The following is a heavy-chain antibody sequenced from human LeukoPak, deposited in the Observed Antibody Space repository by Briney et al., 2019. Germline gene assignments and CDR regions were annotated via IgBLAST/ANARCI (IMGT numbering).Heavy chain of an antibody. Sequence: GGSLRLSCAASGFTFSSYAMSWVRQAPGKGLEWVSAFSGSGGSTYYADSVKGRFTISRDNSKNTLYLQMNSLRAEDTAVYYRAKAGSRYGNEPRPFDYWGQGTLVTVSS. D-gene: IGHD4-23*01. CDR1: GFTFSSYA. CDR3: AKAGSRYGNEPRPFDY. J-gene: IGHJ4*02. V-gene: IGHV3-23*01. CDR2: FSGSGGST.